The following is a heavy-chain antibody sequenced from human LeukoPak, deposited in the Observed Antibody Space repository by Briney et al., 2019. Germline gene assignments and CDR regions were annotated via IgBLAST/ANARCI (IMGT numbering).Heavy chain of an antibody. D-gene: IGHD5-24*01. CDR1: GFTFNIYE. Sequence: GGSLRLSCAASGFTFNIYEFNWVRQAPGKGLEWVSYISSSGSTIYYADSVKGRFTISRDNAKNSLYLQMNSLRAEDTAVYYCARDPGDGYNYFDYWGQGTLVTVSS. CDR2: ISSSGSTI. V-gene: IGHV3-48*03. CDR3: ARDPGDGYNYFDY. J-gene: IGHJ4*02.